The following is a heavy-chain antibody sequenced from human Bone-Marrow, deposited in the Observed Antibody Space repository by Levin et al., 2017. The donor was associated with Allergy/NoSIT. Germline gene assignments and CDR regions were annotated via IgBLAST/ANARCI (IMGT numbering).Heavy chain of an antibody. CDR3: ASRVTVWARRYGGAAPSRGFDP. J-gene: IGHJ5*02. CDR1: GGSISSSSYY. Sequence: GSLRLSCTVSGGSISSSSYYWGWIRQPPGKGLEWIGSIYYSGSTYYNPSLKSRVTISVDTSKNQFSLKLSSVTAADTAVYYCASRVTVWARRYGGAAPSRGFDPWGQGTLVTVSS. V-gene: IGHV4-39*01. CDR2: IYYSGST. D-gene: IGHD3-16*01.